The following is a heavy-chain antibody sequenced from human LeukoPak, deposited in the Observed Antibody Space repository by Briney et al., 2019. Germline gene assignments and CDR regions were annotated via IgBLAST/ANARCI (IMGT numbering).Heavy chain of an antibody. Sequence: GGSLRLSCAASGFTFSSYGMHWVRQAPGKGLEWVAVIWYDGSNKYYADSVKGRFTISRDNSKNTLYLQMNSLRAEDTAVYYCAKDLDTTSESYWGQGTLVTVSS. V-gene: IGHV3-33*06. CDR3: AKDLDTTSESY. D-gene: IGHD1-1*01. CDR1: GFTFSSYG. J-gene: IGHJ4*02. CDR2: IWYDGSNK.